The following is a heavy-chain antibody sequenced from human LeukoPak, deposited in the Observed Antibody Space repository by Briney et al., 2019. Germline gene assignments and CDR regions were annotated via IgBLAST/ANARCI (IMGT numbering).Heavy chain of an antibody. V-gene: IGHV4-39*07. CDR2: IYYSGST. CDR1: GGSISSTSYY. Sequence: SETLSLTCTVSGGSISSTSYYWVWIRQPPGKGLDWIGSIYYSGSTHYNASLKSRVTISVDTSKNQFSLNLSSVTAADTAVYYCSTVRGVTTFDNWGQGTLVTVSS. J-gene: IGHJ4*02. D-gene: IGHD3-10*01. CDR3: STVRGVTTFDN.